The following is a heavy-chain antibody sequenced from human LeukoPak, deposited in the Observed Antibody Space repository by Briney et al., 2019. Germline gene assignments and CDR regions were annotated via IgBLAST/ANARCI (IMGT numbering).Heavy chain of an antibody. CDR2: VIPALDRA. CDR1: GGNFNNYA. CDR3: ARRTDAVDDAFDI. J-gene: IGHJ3*02. V-gene: IGHV1-69*04. D-gene: IGHD3/OR15-3a*01. Sequence: ASVKVSCKASGGNFNNYAVNWVRQAPGQGLQWMGRVIPALDRANYAHNFQGRLTITADKSTKTAYMELSSLRSEDTGLYFYARRTDAVDDAFDIWGQGTMLTVSS.